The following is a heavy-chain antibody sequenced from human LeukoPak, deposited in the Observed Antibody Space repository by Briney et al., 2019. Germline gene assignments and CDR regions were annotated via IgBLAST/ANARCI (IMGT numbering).Heavy chain of an antibody. CDR3: ARHASGSWPYYYYYYMDV. CDR2: IYYSGST. Sequence: SETLSLTCTVSGGSISSSSYYWGWIRQPPGKGLEWIGSIYYSGSTYYNPSLKSRVTISVDTSKNQFSLKLSSVTAADTAVYYCARHASGSWPYYYYYYMDVWGKGTTVTISS. CDR1: GGSISSSSYY. D-gene: IGHD6-13*01. V-gene: IGHV4-39*01. J-gene: IGHJ6*03.